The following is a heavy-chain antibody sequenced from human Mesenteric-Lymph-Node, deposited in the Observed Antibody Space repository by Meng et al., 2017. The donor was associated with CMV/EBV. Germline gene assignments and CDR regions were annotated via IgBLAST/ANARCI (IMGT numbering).Heavy chain of an antibody. CDR2: INPNSGVT. CDR3: ARDIALDY. Sequence: KVSCRTSGYTFTAYWIQWVRQAPGQGIEWMGRINPNSGVTNYAQKFQGRVTMTRDTSISTVYMELSRLRSDDTALYYCARDIALDYWGQGTLVTVSS. D-gene: IGHD6-13*01. J-gene: IGHJ4*02. V-gene: IGHV1-2*06. CDR1: GYTFTAYW.